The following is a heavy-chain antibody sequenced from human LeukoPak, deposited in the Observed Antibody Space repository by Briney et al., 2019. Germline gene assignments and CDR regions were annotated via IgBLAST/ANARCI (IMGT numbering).Heavy chain of an antibody. CDR1: GGSISSYY. CDR2: IYTSGST. J-gene: IGHJ5*02. Sequence: SETLSLTCTVSGGSISSYYWSWIRQPAGKGLEWIGRIYTSGSTNYNPSLKSRVTTSVDTSKNQFSLKLSSVTAADTAVYYCARVITMVRGVIMINWFDPWGQGTLVTVSS. CDR3: ARVITMVRGVIMINWFDP. D-gene: IGHD3-10*01. V-gene: IGHV4-4*07.